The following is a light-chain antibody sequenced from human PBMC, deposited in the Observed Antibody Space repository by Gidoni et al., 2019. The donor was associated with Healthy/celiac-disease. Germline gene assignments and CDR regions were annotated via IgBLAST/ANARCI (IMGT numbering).Light chain of an antibody. CDR3: QAWGSSTVV. CDR1: KSGDKY. V-gene: IGLV3-1*01. Sequence: SYELTQPPSVSVSPGQTTSITCSGDKSGDKYACWYQQKPGQSPVLVIYQDSKRPSGIPERFSGSSSGTTATLTSSETQAVDDSDYYCQAWGSSTVVFGGGTKLTVL. CDR2: QDS. J-gene: IGLJ2*01.